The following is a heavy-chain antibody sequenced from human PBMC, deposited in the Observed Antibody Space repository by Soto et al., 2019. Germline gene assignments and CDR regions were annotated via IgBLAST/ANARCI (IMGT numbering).Heavy chain of an antibody. J-gene: IGHJ6*02. V-gene: IGHV3-33*01. D-gene: IGHD3-3*01. CDR2: IWYDGSNK. CDR1: GFTFSSYG. CDR3: ARGSLGAYYDFWSGYPWTMDV. Sequence: GGSLSLSCAASGFTFSSYGMHWVRQAPGKGLEWVAVIWYDGSNKYYADSVKGRFTISRDNSKNTLYLQMNSLRAEDTAVYYCARGSLGAYYDFWSGYPWTMDVWGQGTTVTVSS.